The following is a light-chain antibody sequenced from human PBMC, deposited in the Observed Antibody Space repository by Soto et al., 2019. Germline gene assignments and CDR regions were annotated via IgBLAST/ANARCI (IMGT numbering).Light chain of an antibody. J-gene: IGKJ1*01. CDR3: HQYYSYPWM. Sequence: DIQMTQSPSTLSASVGDRVTITCRASQSISNLLAWYQQKPGKAPYLLIYKASSLQSGVPSRFSGSASGTEFSLTISSLHPDDFASYYCHQYYSYPWMFGQGTKVEIK. CDR1: QSISNL. V-gene: IGKV1-5*03. CDR2: KAS.